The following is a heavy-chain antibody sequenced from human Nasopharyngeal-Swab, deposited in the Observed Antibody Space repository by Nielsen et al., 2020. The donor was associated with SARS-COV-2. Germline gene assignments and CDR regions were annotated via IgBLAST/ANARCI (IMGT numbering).Heavy chain of an antibody. J-gene: IGHJ6*03. D-gene: IGHD1-14*01. CDR2: IYYSGST. V-gene: IGHV4-39*07. Sequence: WMRQPPGKGLEWIGSIYYSGSTYYNPSLKSRVTISVDTSKNQFSLKLSSVTAADTAVYYCAREGAGSETIYYYYYMDVWGKGTTVTVSS. CDR3: AREGAGSETIYYYYYMDV.